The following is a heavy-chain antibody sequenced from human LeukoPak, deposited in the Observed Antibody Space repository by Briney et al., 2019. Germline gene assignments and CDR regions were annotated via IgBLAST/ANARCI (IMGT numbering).Heavy chain of an antibody. CDR1: GFTFSSYW. Sequence: PGGSLRLSCAASGFTFSSYWMTWVRQAPGKGLEWVSYISSTASSIYYADSVKGRFTISRDNAKNSLYLQMNSLRAEDTAVYYCARDVTYHGGDWFDPWGQGALITVSS. J-gene: IGHJ5*02. D-gene: IGHD4-23*01. CDR2: ISSTASSI. V-gene: IGHV3-48*04. CDR3: ARDVTYHGGDWFDP.